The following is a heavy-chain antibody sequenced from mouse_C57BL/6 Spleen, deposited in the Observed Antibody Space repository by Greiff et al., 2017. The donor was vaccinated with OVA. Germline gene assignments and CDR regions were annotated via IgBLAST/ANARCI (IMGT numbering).Heavy chain of an antibody. CDR1: GFTFSSYG. V-gene: IGHV5-6*01. Sequence: EVQGVESGGDLVKPGGSLKLSCAASGFTFSSYGMSWVRQTPDKRLEWVATISSGGSYTYYPDSVKGRFTISRDNAKNTLYLQMSSLKSEDTAMYYCARHNGNPGAWFAYWGQGTLVTVSA. CDR3: ARHNGNPGAWFAY. CDR2: ISSGGSYT. J-gene: IGHJ3*01. D-gene: IGHD1-1*01.